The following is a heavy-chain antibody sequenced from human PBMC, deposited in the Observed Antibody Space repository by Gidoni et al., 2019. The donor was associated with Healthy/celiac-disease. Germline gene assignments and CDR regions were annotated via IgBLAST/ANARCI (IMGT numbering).Heavy chain of an antibody. V-gene: IGHV4-59*01. Sequence: QVQLQESGPGLVTPSETLSLTCTVSGGSISSYYWSWIRQPPGKGLEWIGYIYYSGSTNYNPSLKSRVTISVDTSKNQFSLKLSSVTAADTAVYYCARSIGDYYESSGYHDYWGQGTLVTVSS. J-gene: IGHJ4*02. D-gene: IGHD3-22*01. CDR3: ARSIGDYYESSGYHDY. CDR2: IYYSGST. CDR1: GGSISSYY.